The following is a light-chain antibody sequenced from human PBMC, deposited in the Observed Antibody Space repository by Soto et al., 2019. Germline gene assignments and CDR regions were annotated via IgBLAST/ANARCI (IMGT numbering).Light chain of an antibody. J-gene: IGKJ1*01. V-gene: IGKV1-5*01. CDR1: QSISSW. Sequence: DIQLTQSPSTLSAYVGDRVTITCRASQSISSWLAWYQQKPGKDPKLLIYDASSLESGVPSRFSGSGSGTEFTLTISSLQPDDFATYYCQQYNSHRTFGQGTKVDI. CDR2: DAS. CDR3: QQYNSHRT.